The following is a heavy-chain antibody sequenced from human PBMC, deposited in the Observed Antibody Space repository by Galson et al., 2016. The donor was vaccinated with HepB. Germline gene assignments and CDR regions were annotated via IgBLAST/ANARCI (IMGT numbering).Heavy chain of an antibody. J-gene: IGHJ4*02. CDR3: ASKIYSANYYGFDY. V-gene: IGHV4-39*01. CDR2: VYYTGRT. Sequence: SETLSLTCTVSGGSISSSTYYWNWIRQPPGKGLEWIGAVYYTGRTYHNPSLKSRLTISVDTSKSQFSLKLTSVNAADTAVYYCASKIYSANYYGFDYWGQGTLVTVSS. D-gene: IGHD4/OR15-4a*01. CDR1: GGSISSSTYY.